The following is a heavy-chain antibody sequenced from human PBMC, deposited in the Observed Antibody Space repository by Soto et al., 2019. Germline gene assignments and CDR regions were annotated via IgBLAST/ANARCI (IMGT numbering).Heavy chain of an antibody. CDR2: IYPGDSDT. V-gene: IGHV5-51*01. D-gene: IGHD3-22*01. J-gene: IGHJ4*02. Sequence: GESLKISCKGSGYSFTSYGIGWVRQMPGKGLEWMGIIYPGDSDTRYSPSFQGQVTISADKSISTAYLQWSSLKASDTAMYYCARLYYYDSSGYYPLFGYWGQGTLVTVSS. CDR3: ARLYYYDSSGYYPLFGY. CDR1: GYSFTSYG.